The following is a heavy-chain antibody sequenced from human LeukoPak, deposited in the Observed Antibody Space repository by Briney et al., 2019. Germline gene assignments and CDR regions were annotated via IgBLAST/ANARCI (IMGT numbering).Heavy chain of an antibody. V-gene: IGHV3-64*01. CDR1: GFTFSSYA. D-gene: IGHD3-22*01. CDR3: ARDYYDSSGYYQRLANWFDP. Sequence: GGSLRISCAASGFTFSSYAMHWVRQAPGKGLEYVSAISSNGGSTYYANSVKGRFTISRDNSKNTLYLQMGSLRAEDMAVYYCARDYYDSSGYYQRLANWFDPWGQGTLVTVSS. CDR2: ISSNGGST. J-gene: IGHJ5*02.